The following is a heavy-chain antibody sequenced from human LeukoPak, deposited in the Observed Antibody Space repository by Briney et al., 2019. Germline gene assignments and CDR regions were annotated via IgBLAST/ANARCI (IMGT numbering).Heavy chain of an antibody. Sequence: ASVKVSCKASGCTFTSYDINWVRQATGQGLEWMGWMNPNSGNTGYAQKFQGRVIMTRNTSISTAYMELSSLRSEDTAVYYCARGPRASTVTPDYWGQGTLVTVSS. CDR2: MNPNSGNT. CDR3: ARGPRASTVTPDY. D-gene: IGHD4-17*01. J-gene: IGHJ4*02. V-gene: IGHV1-8*01. CDR1: GCTFTSYD.